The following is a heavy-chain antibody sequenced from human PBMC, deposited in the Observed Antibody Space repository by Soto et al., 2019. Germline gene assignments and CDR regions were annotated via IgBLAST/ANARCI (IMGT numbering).Heavy chain of an antibody. Sequence: QVLLVQSGADVKKPGASVKVSCKPPGYTFTEFDINWARQAPGQGLEWMGWMNTNTGNTGYAQKFQGRVSMTRDTPVSTAYMELRRLRSEDTAVYYCARVVRFFGGHAGYWGQGTLVTVSS. V-gene: IGHV1-8*01. J-gene: IGHJ4*02. CDR3: ARVVRFFGGHAGY. D-gene: IGHD3-3*01. CDR2: MNTNTGNT. CDR1: GYTFTEFD.